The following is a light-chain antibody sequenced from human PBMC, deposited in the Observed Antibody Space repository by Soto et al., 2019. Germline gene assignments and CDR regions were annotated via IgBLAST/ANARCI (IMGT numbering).Light chain of an antibody. CDR3: QQYNNWPPIT. J-gene: IGKJ5*01. V-gene: IGKV3-15*01. Sequence: EIVMTQSPATLSVSPGERATLSCRASQRVSSNLAWYQQKPGQAPRLLIYGASTRATGIPARFSGSGSGTEFTLTISSLQSEDFAVYCCQQYNNWPPITFGPGTRLEIK. CDR1: QRVSSN. CDR2: GAS.